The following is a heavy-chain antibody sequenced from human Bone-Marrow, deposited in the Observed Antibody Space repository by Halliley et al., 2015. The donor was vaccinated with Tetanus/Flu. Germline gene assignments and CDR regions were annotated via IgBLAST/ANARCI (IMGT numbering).Heavy chain of an antibody. CDR2: ISSSGSNI. D-gene: IGHD4-17*01. V-gene: IGHV3-48*03. Sequence: GLEWVSYISSSGSNIYYADSVRGRFTISRDNAKNSLYLQMDSLRAEDTAVYYCAKDTDYGGIDYWGQGTLVTVSS. J-gene: IGHJ4*02. CDR3: AKDTDYGGIDY.